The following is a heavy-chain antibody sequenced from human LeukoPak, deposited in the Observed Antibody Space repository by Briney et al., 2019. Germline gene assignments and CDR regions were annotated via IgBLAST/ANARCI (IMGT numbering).Heavy chain of an antibody. CDR3: ARDETYDYESNGYLDF. J-gene: IGHJ4*02. Sequence: PGGSLRLSCAASGFTVSNNYMSWVRQAPGQGLEWVSVIYSGDITYYADSVKGRFTISRDNSKNTLYLQMNSLRAEDTAVYYCARDETYDYESNGYLDFWGQGTVVTVSS. V-gene: IGHV3-53*01. D-gene: IGHD3-22*01. CDR2: IYSGDIT. CDR1: GFTVSNNY.